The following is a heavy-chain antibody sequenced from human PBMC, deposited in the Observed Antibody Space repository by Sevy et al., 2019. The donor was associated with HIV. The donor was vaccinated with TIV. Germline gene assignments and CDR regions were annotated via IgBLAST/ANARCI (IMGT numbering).Heavy chain of an antibody. V-gene: IGHV3-30-3*01. CDR3: ARGGVEMTTIYY. CDR2: ISDEGGDK. Sequence: GGSLRLSCTASGFSFRSYTMHWVRQAPGKELEWVAGISDEGGDKYYADSVKGRFTISRDNSKNMLYLQMNSLRTEDTTVYYCARGGVEMTTIYYWGQGTLVTVSS. J-gene: IGHJ4*02. D-gene: IGHD4-4*01. CDR1: GFSFRSYT.